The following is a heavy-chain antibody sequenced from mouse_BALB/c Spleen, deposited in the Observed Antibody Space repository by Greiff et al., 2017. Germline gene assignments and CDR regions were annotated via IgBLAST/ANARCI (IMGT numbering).Heavy chain of an antibody. Sequence: EVMLVESGGGLVQPGGSLKLSCAASGFTFSSYTMSWVRQTPEKRLEWVAYISNGGGSTYYPDTVKGRFTISRDNAKNTLYLQMSSLKSEDTAMYYCASPSSYYYGSSSFAYWGQGTLVTVSA. D-gene: IGHD1-1*01. CDR2: ISNGGGST. CDR1: GFTFSSYT. CDR3: ASPSSYYYGSSSFAY. V-gene: IGHV5-12-2*01. J-gene: IGHJ3*01.